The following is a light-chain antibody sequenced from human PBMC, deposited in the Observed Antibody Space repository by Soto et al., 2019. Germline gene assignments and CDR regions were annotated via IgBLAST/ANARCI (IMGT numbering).Light chain of an antibody. CDR1: QSISKW. CDR2: KAS. CDR3: QQYNGLIT. Sequence: DIKMTQSPSTVSASVGDRVTITFRASQSISKWLAWYQQKPGKAPKLLIYKASHVKREVPSRFSGSGAGTEFTLTISSLQPDDFATYYCQQYNGLITFGQGTRLEIK. J-gene: IGKJ5*01. V-gene: IGKV1-5*03.